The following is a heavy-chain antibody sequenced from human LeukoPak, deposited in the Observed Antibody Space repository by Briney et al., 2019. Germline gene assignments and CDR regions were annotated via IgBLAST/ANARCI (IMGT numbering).Heavy chain of an antibody. CDR2: IYYSGST. J-gene: IGHJ3*02. CDR1: GYSISSGYY. CDR3: ARGNYYDSSTYYRAFDI. V-gene: IGHV4-61*01. Sequence: SETLSLTCTVSGYSISSGYYWGWIRQPPGKGLEWIGYIYYSGSTNCNPSLKSRVTISVDTSKNQFSLKLSSVTAADTAVYYCARGNYYDSSTYYRAFDIWGQGTMVTVSS. D-gene: IGHD3-22*01.